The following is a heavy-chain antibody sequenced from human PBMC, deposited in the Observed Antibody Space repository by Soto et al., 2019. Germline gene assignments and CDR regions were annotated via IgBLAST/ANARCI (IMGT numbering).Heavy chain of an antibody. V-gene: IGHV4-39*01. Sequence: PSETLSLTCTVSGGSISSYYWGWIRQPPGKGLEWIGSIYYSGSTYYNPSLKSRVTISVDTSKNQFSLKLSSVTAADTAVYYCARHVGSSSSSFYYGMDVWGQGTTVTVSS. J-gene: IGHJ6*02. CDR1: GGSISSYY. CDR3: ARHVGSSSSSFYYGMDV. D-gene: IGHD6-6*01. CDR2: IYYSGST.